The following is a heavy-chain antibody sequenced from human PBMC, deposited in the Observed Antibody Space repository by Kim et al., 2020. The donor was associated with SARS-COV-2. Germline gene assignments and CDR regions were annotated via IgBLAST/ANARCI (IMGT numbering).Heavy chain of an antibody. J-gene: IGHJ4*02. CDR2: INHSGST. D-gene: IGHD1-26*01. CDR1: GGSFSGYY. CDR3: ARGRTLDY. V-gene: IGHV4-34*01. Sequence: SETLSLTCAVYGGSFSGYYWSWIRQPPGKGLEWIGEINHSGSTNYNPSLKSRVTISVDTSKNQFSLKLSSVTAADTAVYYCARGRTLDYWGQGTLVTVSS.